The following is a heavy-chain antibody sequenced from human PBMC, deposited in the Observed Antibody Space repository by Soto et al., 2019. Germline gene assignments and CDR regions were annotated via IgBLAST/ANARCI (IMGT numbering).Heavy chain of an antibody. CDR2: INHSGST. CDR3: ARRLPTTINTIFGGKTKNWFDP. V-gene: IGHV4-34*01. D-gene: IGHD3-3*01. J-gene: IGHJ5*02. Sequence: QSQTLSLTCAVYGGSFSGYYWSWIRQPPGKGLEWIGEINHSGSTNYNPSLKSRVTISVDTSKNQFSLKLSSVTAADTAVYYCARRLPTTINTIFGGKTKNWFDPWGQGTLVTVSS. CDR1: GGSFSGYY.